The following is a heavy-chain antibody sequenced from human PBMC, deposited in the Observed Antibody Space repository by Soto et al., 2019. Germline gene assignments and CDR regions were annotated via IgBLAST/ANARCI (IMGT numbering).Heavy chain of an antibody. CDR3: ARARISMVREVIKYNMDV. CDR1: GGSISNYY. Sequence: QVQLQESGPGLVKPSETLSLTCTVSGGSISNYYWSWIRQPPGKGLERIGYIYDSGSTNSKPSLQNRVPRSVDTSKNQFSLTLRAVTAADTAIYYCARARISMVREVIKYNMDVWGQGTTVIVSS. D-gene: IGHD3-10*01. V-gene: IGHV4-59*01. J-gene: IGHJ6*02. CDR2: IYDSGST.